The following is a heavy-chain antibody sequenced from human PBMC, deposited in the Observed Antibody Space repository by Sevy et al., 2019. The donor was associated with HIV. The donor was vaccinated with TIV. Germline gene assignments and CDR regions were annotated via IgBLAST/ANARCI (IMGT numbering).Heavy chain of an antibody. J-gene: IGHJ6*02. CDR1: TFTFSDYY. CDR2: ISSGGTIT. D-gene: IGHD4-4*01. CDR3: ARVLSYSNYVFSGMDV. Sequence: GESLKISCVVSTFTFSDYYMTWIRQAPGKGLEWISHISSGGTITSHADSVKGRFTISRDNAKNSLYLQMNSLRAEDTAVYYCARVLSYSNYVFSGMDVWGQGTTVTVSS. V-gene: IGHV3-11*01.